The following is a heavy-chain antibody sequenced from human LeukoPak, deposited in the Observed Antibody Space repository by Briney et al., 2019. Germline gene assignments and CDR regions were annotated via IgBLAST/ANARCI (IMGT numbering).Heavy chain of an antibody. J-gene: IGHJ4*02. CDR3: ARQLEGAMGY. CDR2: ISYDGSNK. Sequence: GGSLRLSCAASGFTFSTYAMHWVRQGPGKGLEWVAVISYDGSNKYYADSVKGRFTISRDNSKNTLYLQMSSLSAEDTAVYYCARQLEGAMGYWGQGTLVTVSS. CDR1: GFTFSTYA. V-gene: IGHV3-30-3*01. D-gene: IGHD1-26*01.